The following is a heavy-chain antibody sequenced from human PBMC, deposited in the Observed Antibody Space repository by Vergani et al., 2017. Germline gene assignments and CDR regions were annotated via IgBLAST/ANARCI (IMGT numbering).Heavy chain of an antibody. D-gene: IGHD3-3*01. J-gene: IGHJ6*02. CDR2: IIPIFGTT. CDR3: ASRDITIFGVVIIRGYYYYGMDV. Sequence: QVQLVQSGAEVKKPGSSVKVSCKASGGTFSSNFISWVRQAPGQGLEWMGGIIPIFGTTNYAQKFQGRVTITADESTSTAYMELSSLRSEDTAVYYCASRDITIFGVVIIRGYYYYGMDVWGQGTTVTVSS. V-gene: IGHV1-69*12. CDR1: GGTFSSNF.